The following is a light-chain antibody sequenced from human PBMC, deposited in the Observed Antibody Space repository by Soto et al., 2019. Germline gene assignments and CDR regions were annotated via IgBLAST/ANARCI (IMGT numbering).Light chain of an antibody. CDR3: QQYGSSGGIT. CDR2: AAS. J-gene: IGKJ5*01. Sequence: EIVMTQSPATLSVSPGERATLSCRASQSVRSNLAWYQQKPGQAPRLLIYAASNRATGVPARFSGSWSGTDFTLTITRLEPEDSAMYYCQQYGSSGGITFGHGTRLEIK. CDR1: QSVRSN. V-gene: IGKV3-15*01.